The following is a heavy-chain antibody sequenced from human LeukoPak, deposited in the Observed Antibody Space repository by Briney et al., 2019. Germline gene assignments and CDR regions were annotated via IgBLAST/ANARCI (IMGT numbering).Heavy chain of an antibody. CDR3: ARVKWGSYGYFGDY. CDR2: ISANNGDT. J-gene: IGHJ4*02. V-gene: IGHV1-8*02. Sequence: ASMKVSCKASGYTYTNYGISWVRQAPGQGLEWMGWISANNGDTGYAQKFQGRVTMTRNTSISTAYMELSSLRSEDTAVYYCARVKWGSYGYFGDYWGQGTLVTVSS. CDR1: GYTYTNYG. D-gene: IGHD5-18*01.